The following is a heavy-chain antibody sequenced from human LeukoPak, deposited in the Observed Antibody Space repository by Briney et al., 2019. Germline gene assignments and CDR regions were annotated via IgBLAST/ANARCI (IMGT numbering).Heavy chain of an antibody. CDR3: ARDWGSESAFDI. J-gene: IGHJ3*02. CDR1: GYTLTDYY. CDR2: INPKSGGT. Sequence: ASVKVSCKASGYTLTDYYMHWVRQAPGQGLEWMGWINPKSGGTKFAQRFLGRVTMIRDTSISTAYMQLSSLTSDDTAVYYCARDWGSESAFDIWGQGTMVTVSS. D-gene: IGHD7-27*01. V-gene: IGHV1-2*02.